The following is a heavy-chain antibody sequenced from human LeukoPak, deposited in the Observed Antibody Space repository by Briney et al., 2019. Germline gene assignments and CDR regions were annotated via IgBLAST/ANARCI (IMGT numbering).Heavy chain of an antibody. Sequence: AGGSLRLSCAASGFTFSSYSMNWVRQAPGKGLEWVSYISSSSSTIYYADSVKGRFTISRDNAKNSLYLQMNSLRAEDTAVYYCARASRKIVAVIRNYYMDVWGKGTTVTVSS. CDR2: ISSSSSTI. CDR3: ARASRKIVAVIRNYYMDV. D-gene: IGHD2-2*01. CDR1: GFTFSSYS. J-gene: IGHJ6*03. V-gene: IGHV3-48*04.